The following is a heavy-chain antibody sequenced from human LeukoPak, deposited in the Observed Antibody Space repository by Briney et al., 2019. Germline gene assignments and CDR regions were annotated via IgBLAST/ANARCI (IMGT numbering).Heavy chain of an antibody. V-gene: IGHV1-8*01. CDR2: MNPNSGNT. D-gene: IGHD6-19*01. Sequence: VASVKVSCKSSGYTFTSYDINWVRQATGQGIEWMGWMNPNSGNTGYAQKFQGRVTMTRNTSISTAYMELSSLRSEDTAVYYCARESGWANDAFDIWGQGTMVTVSS. CDR3: ARESGWANDAFDI. CDR1: GYTFTSYD. J-gene: IGHJ3*02.